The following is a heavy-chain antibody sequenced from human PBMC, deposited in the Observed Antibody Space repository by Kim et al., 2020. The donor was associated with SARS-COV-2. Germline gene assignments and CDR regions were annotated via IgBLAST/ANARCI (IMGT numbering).Heavy chain of an antibody. J-gene: IGHJ5*02. CDR3: AREGP. V-gene: IGHV3-48*02. Sequence: SRRSRTNYSADSVTGHFTLSRDNAKNSLYLQMNSLRDEDTAVYYCAREGPWGQGTLVTVSS. CDR2: SRRSRTN.